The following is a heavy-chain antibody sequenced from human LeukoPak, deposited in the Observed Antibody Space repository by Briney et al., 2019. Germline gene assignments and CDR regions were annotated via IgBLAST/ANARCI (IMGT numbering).Heavy chain of an antibody. D-gene: IGHD1-26*01. CDR2: INLSLGTT. CDR1: AYTLTSYS. Sequence: ASVTVSFTSSAYTLTSYSMNWVRHAPGQGLEWMGVINLSLGTTSYAQDFQGRVTVTRDTSTNTVYMELSSLRYEDTAVYFCARPLNQWEAFDIWGQGTMVTVSS. J-gene: IGHJ3*02. V-gene: IGHV1-46*01. CDR3: ARPLNQWEAFDI.